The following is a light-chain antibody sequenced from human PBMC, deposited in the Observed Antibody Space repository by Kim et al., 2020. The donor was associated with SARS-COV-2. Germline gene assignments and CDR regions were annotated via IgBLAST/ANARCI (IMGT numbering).Light chain of an antibody. CDR1: HSIYRTY. CDR3: HQYDSSPPT. V-gene: IGKV3-20*01. Sequence: APGQRATHSCRASHSIYRTYLAWYQQIPGQPPRLLIYGAFSRATGIPDRFSGSGSGTDFTLTISRLEPEDFAVYYCHQYDSSPPTFGQGTKVDIK. CDR2: GAF. J-gene: IGKJ1*01.